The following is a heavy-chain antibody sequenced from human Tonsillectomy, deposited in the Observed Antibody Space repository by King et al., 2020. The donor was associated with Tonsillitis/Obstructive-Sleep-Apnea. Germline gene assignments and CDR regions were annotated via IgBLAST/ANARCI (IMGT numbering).Heavy chain of an antibody. J-gene: IGHJ4*02. CDR2: ISSSSSHI. CDR1: EFTFSTYS. V-gene: IGHV3-21*01. D-gene: IGHD3-22*01. CDR3: ARGGPWDDSGGYYPFPFDY. Sequence: VQLVESGGGLVKPGGSLRLSCAASEFTFSTYSMNWVRQAPGKGLEWVSSISSSSSHIYYADSVKGRFTISRDNAKSSLYLQMNSLTAEDTAVYYCARGGPWDDSGGYYPFPFDYWGQGTLVTVSS.